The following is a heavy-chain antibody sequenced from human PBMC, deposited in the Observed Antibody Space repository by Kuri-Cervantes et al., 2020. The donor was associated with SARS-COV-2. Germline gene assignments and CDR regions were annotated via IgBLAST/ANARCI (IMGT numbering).Heavy chain of an antibody. CDR2: INHSGST. CDR3: ARVLWDIVVVPAAMRGDAFGI. V-gene: IGHV4-34*01. Sequence: ESLKISCAVYGGSFSGYYWSWIRQPPGKGLEWIGEINHSGSTNYNPSLKSRVTISVDTSKNQFSLKLSSVTAADTAVYYCARVLWDIVVVPAAMRGDAFGIWGQGKMVT. D-gene: IGHD2-2*01. CDR1: GGSFSGYY. J-gene: IGHJ3*02.